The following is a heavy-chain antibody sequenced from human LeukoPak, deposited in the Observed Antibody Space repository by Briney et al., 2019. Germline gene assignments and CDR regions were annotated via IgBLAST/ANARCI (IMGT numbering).Heavy chain of an antibody. CDR2: IIPIFGTA. CDR3: ARCSRSSSSEGAFDI. V-gene: IGHV1-69*01. D-gene: IGHD6-6*01. CDR1: GGTFSSYA. Sequence: SVKVSCKASGGTFSSYAISWVRQAPGQGLEWMGGIIPIFGTANYAQKFQGRVTITADESTSTAYMELSSLRSEDTAVYYCARCSRSSSSEGAFDIWGQGTMVTVSS. J-gene: IGHJ3*02.